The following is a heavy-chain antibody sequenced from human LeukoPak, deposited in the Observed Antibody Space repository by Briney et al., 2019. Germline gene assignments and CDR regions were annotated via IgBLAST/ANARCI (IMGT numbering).Heavy chain of an antibody. D-gene: IGHD3-10*01. CDR3: AVTMVRGGPTYYYYYGMDV. Sequence: PGGSLTLSCAASGFTFCSYRMHGDRQAPGKGREGGAIIRYDGSNKYYADSVKGRFTISRDNSKNTLYLQMNSLRAEDTAVYYCAVTMVRGGPTYYYYYGMDVWGQGTTVTVSS. CDR1: GFTFCSYR. J-gene: IGHJ6*02. CDR2: IRYDGSNK. V-gene: IGHV3-30*02.